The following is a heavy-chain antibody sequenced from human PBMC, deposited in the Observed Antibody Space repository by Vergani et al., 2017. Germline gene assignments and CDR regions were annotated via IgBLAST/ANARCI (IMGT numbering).Heavy chain of an antibody. CDR2: LIPILGTA. J-gene: IGHJ4*02. V-gene: IGHV1-69*11. Sequence: QVQLVQSGAEVKKPGSSVKVSCKASGGTFSSYAIRWVRQAPGQGLEWMGRLIPILGTANYAQKFQGSVTITAAESPSTAYRELSSLRSEETAVDYCASASYGSGSYYYWGQGTLVTVSS. CDR1: GGTFSSYA. CDR3: ASASYGSGSYYY. D-gene: IGHD3-10*01.